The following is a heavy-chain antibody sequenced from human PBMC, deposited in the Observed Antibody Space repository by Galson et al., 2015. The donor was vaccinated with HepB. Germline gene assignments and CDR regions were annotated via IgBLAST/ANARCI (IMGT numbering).Heavy chain of an antibody. CDR1: GFTFTNYA. D-gene: IGHD6-13*01. Sequence: SLRLSCAASGFTFTNYAMIWVRQAPGKGLEWVSVIRGSGDSTYYADSVKGRFIISRDNSKNTLYLQMNSLRAEDTAVYFCVESSGIGYIINWGQGTLVTVSS. J-gene: IGHJ4*02. CDR3: VESSGIGYIIN. V-gene: IGHV3-23*01. CDR2: IRGSGDST.